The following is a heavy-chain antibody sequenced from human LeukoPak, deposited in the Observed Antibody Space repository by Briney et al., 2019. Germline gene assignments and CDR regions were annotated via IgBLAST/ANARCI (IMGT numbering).Heavy chain of an antibody. J-gene: IGHJ4*02. D-gene: IGHD1-26*01. CDR2: INSDASST. CDR3: ARERILVGATATDYFDY. V-gene: IGHV3-74*01. Sequence: GGSLRLSCAASGFTFSKAWMSWVRQAPGKGLEWVSRINSDASSTSYADSVKGRFTISRDNAENTPYLQMNSLRAEDTAVYYCARERILVGATATDYFDYWGQGTLVTVSS. CDR1: GFTFSKAW.